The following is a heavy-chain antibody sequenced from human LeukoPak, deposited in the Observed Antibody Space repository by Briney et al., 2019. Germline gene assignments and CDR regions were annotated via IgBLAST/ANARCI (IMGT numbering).Heavy chain of an antibody. CDR1: GYTFTSNY. CDR3: ARLGYNAPRYYYGMDV. V-gene: IGHV1-46*01. J-gene: IGHJ6*02. CDR2: IYPRDGST. D-gene: IGHD1-14*01. Sequence: ASVKVSCKASGYTFTSNYIHWVRQAPGQGLEWMGMIYPRDGSTSYAQKFQGRVTMTRNTSISTAYMELSSLRSEDTAVYYCARLGYNAPRYYYGMDVWGQGTTVTVSS.